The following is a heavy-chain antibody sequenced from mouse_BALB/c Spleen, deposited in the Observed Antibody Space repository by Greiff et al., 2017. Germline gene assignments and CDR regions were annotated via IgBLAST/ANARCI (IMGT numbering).Heavy chain of an antibody. J-gene: IGHJ3*01. V-gene: IGHV2-9*02. D-gene: IGHD1-1*01. CDR1: GFSLTSYG. CDR2: IWAGGST. CDR3: ARDYDYYGSSPWFAY. Sequence: QVQLQQSGPGLVAPSQSLSITCTVSGFSLTSYGVHWVRQPPGKGLEWLGVIWAGGSTNYNSALMSRLSISKDNSKSQVFLKMNSLQTDDTAMYYCARDYDYYGSSPWFAYWGQGTLVTVSA.